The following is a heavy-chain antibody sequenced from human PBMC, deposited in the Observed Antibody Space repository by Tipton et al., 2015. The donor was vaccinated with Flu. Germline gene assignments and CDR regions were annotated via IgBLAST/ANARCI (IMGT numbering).Heavy chain of an antibody. CDR3: SRDTSLQR. Sequence: TLSLTCTVSGASISSSYWSWIRQAPGKGLEWIGHIYYSGITNYNPSLMSRITISVDTSKNQISLRLSSVTAADTAVYYCSRDTSLQRWGHGTLVTAS. V-gene: IGHV4-59*01. CDR2: IYYSGIT. CDR1: GASISSSY. J-gene: IGHJ1*01.